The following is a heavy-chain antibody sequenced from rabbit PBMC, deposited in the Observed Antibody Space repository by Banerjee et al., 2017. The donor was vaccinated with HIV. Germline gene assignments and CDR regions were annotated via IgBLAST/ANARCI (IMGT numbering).Heavy chain of an antibody. CDR3: VREAGYAGYGDGNL. CDR1: GFSFSSSYY. CDR2: IYAARGTT. J-gene: IGHJ4*01. V-gene: IGHV1S43*01. D-gene: IGHD7-1*01. Sequence: QEQLEESGGGLVKPGGSLTLTCTVSGFSFSSSYYMCWVRQAPGKGLEWIGIIYAARGTTDYASWVNGRFTISSDNAQSTVDLKMTSLTAADTATYFCVREAGYAGYGDGNLWGQGTLVTVS.